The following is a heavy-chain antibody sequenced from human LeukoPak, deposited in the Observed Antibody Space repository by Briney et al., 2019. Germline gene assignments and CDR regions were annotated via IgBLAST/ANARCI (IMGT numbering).Heavy chain of an antibody. CDR2: IGDSGRNT. CDR3: AKDPMVRGATYDC. D-gene: IGHD3-10*01. Sequence: GGSLRLSCAASGFTFSNYAMTWVRQAPGKALEWVSAIGDSGRNTYYGDSVRGRFTISRDNSKNMLYLQMNSLRAEDTAIYYCAKDPMVRGATYDCWGQGTLVTVSS. J-gene: IGHJ4*02. V-gene: IGHV3-23*01. CDR1: GFTFSNYA.